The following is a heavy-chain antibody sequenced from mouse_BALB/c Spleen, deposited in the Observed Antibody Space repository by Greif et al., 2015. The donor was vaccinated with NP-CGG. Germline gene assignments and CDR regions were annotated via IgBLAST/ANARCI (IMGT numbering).Heavy chain of an antibody. CDR3: ARYYGSSYLAWFAY. Sequence: VKLMESGAELMKPGASVKISCKASGYTFSSYWIEWVKQRPGHGLEWIGEILPGSGSTNYNEKFKGKATFTADTSSNTAYMQLSSLTSEDSAVYYCARYYGSSYLAWFAYWGQGTLVTVSA. J-gene: IGHJ3*01. CDR2: ILPGSGST. CDR1: GYTFSSYW. D-gene: IGHD1-1*01. V-gene: IGHV1-9*01.